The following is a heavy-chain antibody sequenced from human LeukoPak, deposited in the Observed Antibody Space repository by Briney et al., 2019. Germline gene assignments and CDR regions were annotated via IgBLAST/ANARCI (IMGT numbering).Heavy chain of an antibody. J-gene: IGHJ3*02. CDR3: ARLGYCSSTSCFSQPGDAFDI. Sequence: SVKVSCKASGGTFSSYAISWVRQAPGQGLEWMGGIIPIFGTANYAQKFQGRVTITADESTSTAYMELSSLRSEDTAVYYCARLGYCSSTSCFSQPGDAFDIWGQGTMVTVSS. CDR1: GGTFSSYA. V-gene: IGHV1-69*13. D-gene: IGHD2-2*01. CDR2: IIPIFGTA.